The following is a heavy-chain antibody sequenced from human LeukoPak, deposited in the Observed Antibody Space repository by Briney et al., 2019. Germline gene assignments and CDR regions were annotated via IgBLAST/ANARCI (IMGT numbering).Heavy chain of an antibody. D-gene: IGHD6-13*01. Sequence: GGSLRLSCAASGFTFSSYSMNWVRQAPGKGLEWVSSISSSSSYIYYADSVKGRFTISRDNAKNSLYLQMNSLRAEDTAVYYCARDGRIAAADDAFDIWGQGTMVTVSS. V-gene: IGHV3-21*01. CDR1: GFTFSSYS. J-gene: IGHJ3*02. CDR2: ISSSSSYI. CDR3: ARDGRIAAADDAFDI.